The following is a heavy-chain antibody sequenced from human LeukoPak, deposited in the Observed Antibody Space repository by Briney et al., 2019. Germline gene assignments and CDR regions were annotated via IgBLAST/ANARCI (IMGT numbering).Heavy chain of an antibody. CDR3: AKDGHCSSTSCYTYDY. Sequence: GGSLRLSCAASGFTFSTSAMSWVRQAPGKGLEWVSAISGSGGSTYYADSVKGRFTISRDNSKNTLYLQMNSLRAEDTAVYYCAKDGHCSSTSCYTYDYWGQGTLVAVSS. V-gene: IGHV3-23*01. J-gene: IGHJ4*02. D-gene: IGHD2-2*02. CDR2: ISGSGGST. CDR1: GFTFSTSA.